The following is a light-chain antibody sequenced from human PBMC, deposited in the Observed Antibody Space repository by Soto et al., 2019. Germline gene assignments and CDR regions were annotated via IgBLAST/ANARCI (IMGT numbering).Light chain of an antibody. CDR1: STDVGRYNY. Sequence: QSVLTQPASVSGSPGQSITISCTGTSTDVGRYNYVSWYQQHPGKAPKLMIYDVSNRPSGVSSRFSGSKSGITASLTISGLQSEDEADYCCSSYTSVSTYVFGTGTKVTV. CDR3: SSYTSVSTYV. V-gene: IGLV2-14*01. J-gene: IGLJ1*01. CDR2: DVS.